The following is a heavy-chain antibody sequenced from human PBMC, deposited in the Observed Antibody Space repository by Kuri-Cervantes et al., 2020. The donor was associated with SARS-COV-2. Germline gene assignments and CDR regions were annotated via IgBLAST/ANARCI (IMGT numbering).Heavy chain of an antibody. CDR3: ARGRKVRFLEWTNGGYYYYMDV. J-gene: IGHJ6*03. V-gene: IGHV4-59*11. CDR2: IYYSGST. D-gene: IGHD3-3*01. CDR1: GGSISSHY. Sequence: SETLSLTCTVSGGSISSHYWSWIRQPPGKGLEWIGYIYYSGSTNYNPSLKSRVTISVDTSKNQFSLKLSSVTAADTAVYYCARGRKVRFLEWTNGGYYYYMDVWGKGTTVTVSS.